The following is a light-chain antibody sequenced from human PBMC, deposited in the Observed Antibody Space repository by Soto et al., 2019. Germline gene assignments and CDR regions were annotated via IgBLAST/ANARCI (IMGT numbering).Light chain of an antibody. V-gene: IGLV2-11*01. Sequence: QSVLTQPRSVSGSPGQSVTISCTGTNSDVGGYDYVSWYEHDPGKAPRLMIYDVTKRPSGVPDRFSGSKSGNTASLTISGLQAEDEADYYCCSYAGSYTYVFGTGTKSPS. CDR1: NSDVGGYDY. CDR2: DVT. J-gene: IGLJ1*01. CDR3: CSYAGSYTYV.